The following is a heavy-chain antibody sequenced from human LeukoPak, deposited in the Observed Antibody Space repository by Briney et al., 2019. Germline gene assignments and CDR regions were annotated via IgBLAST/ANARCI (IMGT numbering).Heavy chain of an antibody. CDR1: GGSFSGYY. CDR3: ASSGISSYGMDV. V-gene: IGHV4-34*01. Sequence: PSETLSLTCAVYGGSFSGYYWNWIRQPPGKGLEWIGEINHSGSTNYNPSLKSRVTIAVDTSKNQFSLKLSSVTAADTAVYYCASSGISSYGMDVWGQGTTVTVSS. J-gene: IGHJ6*02. D-gene: IGHD3-3*01. CDR2: INHSGST.